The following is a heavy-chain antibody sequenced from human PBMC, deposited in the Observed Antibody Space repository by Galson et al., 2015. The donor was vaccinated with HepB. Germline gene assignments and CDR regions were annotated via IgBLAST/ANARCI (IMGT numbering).Heavy chain of an antibody. D-gene: IGHD3-10*01. CDR2: IYYSGST. CDR3: ARVDYYGSGSQTTNWFDH. V-gene: IGHV4-61*01. CDR1: VASMSITNYA. J-gene: IGHJ5*02. Sequence: SETLSLTCTVSVASMSITNYAWSGIRQPPGKGLEWIGEIYYSGSTNYNPSLKSRVTISVDTSKNQFTLNLSSVIAADTAVYYWARVDYYGSGSQTTNWFDHWGQGTLVTVSS.